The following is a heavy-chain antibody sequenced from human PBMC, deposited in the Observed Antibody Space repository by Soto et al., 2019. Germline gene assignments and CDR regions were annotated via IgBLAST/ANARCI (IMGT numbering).Heavy chain of an antibody. J-gene: IGHJ5*02. CDR3: ARALVVVSRWFDP. V-gene: IGHV4-34*01. D-gene: IGHD2-15*01. Sequence: QSQTLSLTCAVYGGSFSGYYWSWIRQPPGKGLEWIGEINHSGSTNYNPSLKSRVTISVDTSKNQFSLKLSSVTAADTAVYYCARALVVVSRWFDPWGQGTLVTVSS. CDR1: GGSFSGYY. CDR2: INHSGST.